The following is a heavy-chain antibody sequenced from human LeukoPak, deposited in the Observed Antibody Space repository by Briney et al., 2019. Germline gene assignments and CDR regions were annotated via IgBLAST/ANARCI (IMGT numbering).Heavy chain of an antibody. Sequence: PSETLSLTCTVSGGSISSYYWSWIRQPPGKGLEWIGYIYYSGSTNYNPSLKSRVTISVDTPKNQFSLKLSSVTAADTAVYYCARSDGSSSQPPAIDYWGQGTLVTVSS. V-gene: IGHV4-59*01. CDR3: ARSDGSSSQPPAIDY. CDR2: IYYSGST. D-gene: IGHD6-13*01. CDR1: GGSISSYY. J-gene: IGHJ4*02.